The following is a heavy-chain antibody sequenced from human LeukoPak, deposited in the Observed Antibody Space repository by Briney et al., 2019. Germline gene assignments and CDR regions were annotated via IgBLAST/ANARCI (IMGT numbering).Heavy chain of an antibody. Sequence: GGSLRLSCAASGFTFSSYSMNWVRQAPGKGLEWVSSISSSSSYIYYADSVKGRFTISRDNSKNTLYLQMNSLRAEDTAVYYCAKDYDSSGWAALDIWGQGTMVTVSS. D-gene: IGHD3-22*01. CDR2: ISSSSSYI. V-gene: IGHV3-21*01. CDR3: AKDYDSSGWAALDI. CDR1: GFTFSSYS. J-gene: IGHJ3*02.